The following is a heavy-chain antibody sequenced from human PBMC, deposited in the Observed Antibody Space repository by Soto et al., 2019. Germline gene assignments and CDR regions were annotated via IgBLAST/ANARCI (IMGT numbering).Heavy chain of an antibody. D-gene: IGHD6-19*01. J-gene: IGHJ6*02. CDR2: IDSTGNT. CDR1: RASVSSGNYY. CDR3: ARNPSSSGWYNYYYGLDV. V-gene: IGHV4-61*01. Sequence: PSETLSLTCAVSRASVSSGNYYCSWIRQPPQPPGKGLDWIGYIDSTGNTNYNPSLKSRVIISVDTSKNQFSLKLSSVTAADTAVYYCARNPSSSGWYNYYYGLDVWGQGTTVT.